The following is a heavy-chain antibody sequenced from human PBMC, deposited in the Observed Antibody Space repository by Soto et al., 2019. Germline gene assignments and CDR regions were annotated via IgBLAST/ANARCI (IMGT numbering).Heavy chain of an antibody. CDR2: IYYSGST. V-gene: IGHV4-30-4*01. J-gene: IGHJ6*02. Sequence: SETLSLTCTVSGGSISSGDYYWSWIRQPPGKGLEWIGYIYYSGSTYYNPSLKSRVTISVDTSKNQFSLKLSSVTAADTAVYYCARGDMDYYYYDMDVWGQGTTVTVS. CDR1: GGSISSGDYY. CDR3: ARGDMDYYYYDMDV. D-gene: IGHD2-15*01.